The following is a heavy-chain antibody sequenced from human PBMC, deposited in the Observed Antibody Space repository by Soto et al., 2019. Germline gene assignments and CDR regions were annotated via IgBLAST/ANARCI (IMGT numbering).Heavy chain of an antibody. CDR2: IRYSGST. Sequence: PSERLSLTGSVSGGSISSRDYYWSWIRQSPGKGLEWIGYIRYSGSTHFHPSLESRLTMSVDTSKNQFSLKLNSVTAADTAVYYCARDPLVIPGGTSGMYACAQAATVTIS. J-gene: IGHJ6*02. D-gene: IGHD3-16*02. V-gene: IGHV4-30-4*01. CDR3: ARDPLVIPGGTSGMYA. CDR1: GGSISSRDYY.